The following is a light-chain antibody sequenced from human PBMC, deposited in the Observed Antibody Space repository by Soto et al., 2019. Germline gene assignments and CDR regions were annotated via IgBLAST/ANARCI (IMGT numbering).Light chain of an antibody. CDR1: QSISSW. CDR3: QQYNSYSYT. Sequence: DIQMTQSPSTLSASVGDRVTITCRASQSISSWLAWYQQKPGKAPKLLIYDASSLESGVPSRFSGSGSGTEINPTISNPQPDEFANYYCQQYNSYSYTFGQGTKLEIK. J-gene: IGKJ2*01. CDR2: DAS. V-gene: IGKV1-5*01.